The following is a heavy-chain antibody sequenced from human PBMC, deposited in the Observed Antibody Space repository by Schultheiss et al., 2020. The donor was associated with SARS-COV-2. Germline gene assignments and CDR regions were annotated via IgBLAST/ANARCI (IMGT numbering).Heavy chain of an antibody. CDR1: GFTFSSYE. CDR3: ANWSEMATFGGVIVAIDY. D-gene: IGHD3-16*02. CDR2: ISGSGGST. Sequence: GGSLRLSCAASGFTFSSYEMSWVRQAPGKGLEWVSAISGSGGSTYYADSVKGRFTISRDNSKNTLYLQMNSLRAEDTAVYYCANWSEMATFGGVIVAIDYWGQGTLVTVSS. J-gene: IGHJ4*02. V-gene: IGHV3-23*01.